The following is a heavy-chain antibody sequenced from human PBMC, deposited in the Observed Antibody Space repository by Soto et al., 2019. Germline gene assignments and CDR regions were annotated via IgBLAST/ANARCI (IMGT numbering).Heavy chain of an antibody. J-gene: IGHJ4*02. CDR3: ARQIYDSSGYYYAY. Sequence: SETLSLTCTVSGGSISSYYWSWIRQPPGQGLEWLGTIYSLGSTYYNPSLKSRVTISVDKSKSQLFLKLSSVTAPDTAVYYCARQIYDSSGYYYAYWGQGTLVTVSS. D-gene: IGHD3-22*01. V-gene: IGHV4-59*04. CDR2: IYSLGST. CDR1: GGSISSYY.